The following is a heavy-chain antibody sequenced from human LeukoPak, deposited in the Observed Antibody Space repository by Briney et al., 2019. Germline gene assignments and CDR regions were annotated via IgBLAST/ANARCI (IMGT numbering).Heavy chain of an antibody. CDR1: GGTFSTYA. V-gene: IGHV1-69*05. J-gene: IGHJ4*02. CDR2: IIPIFGTA. D-gene: IGHD3-22*01. Sequence: SVKVSCKASGGTFSTYAISWVRQAPGQGLEWMGGIIPIFGTANYAQKFQGRVTITTDESTSTAYMELSSLRSEDTVVYYCARGPTSPQSSGYYFYFDYWGQGTLVTVSS. CDR3: ARGPTSPQSSGYYFYFDY.